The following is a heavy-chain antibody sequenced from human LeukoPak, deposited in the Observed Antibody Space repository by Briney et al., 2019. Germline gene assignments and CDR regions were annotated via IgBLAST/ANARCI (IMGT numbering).Heavy chain of an antibody. CDR1: GFTFSSYA. CDR3: AKDFQGSSWVYDY. V-gene: IGHV3-23*01. CDR2: ISGGGHST. J-gene: IGHJ4*02. Sequence: GGSLRLSCAASGFTFSSYAMGWVRQAPGKGLEWVSDISGGGHSTYYADSVKGRFTISRDNSKNTLYLQMNSLRAEDTAIYYCAKDFQGSSWVYDYWSQGSLVTVSS. D-gene: IGHD3-10*01.